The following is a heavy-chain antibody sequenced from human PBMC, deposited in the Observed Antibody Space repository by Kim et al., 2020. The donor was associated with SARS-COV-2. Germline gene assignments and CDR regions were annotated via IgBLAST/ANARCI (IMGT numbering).Heavy chain of an antibody. D-gene: IGHD2-2*01. J-gene: IGHJ5*02. V-gene: IGHV1-8*01. CDR3: ARVPAATSNWFDP. Sequence: AKTVQGRVTMTRKNSKSAAYMELSSLRSEDTAVYYCARVPAATSNWFDPWGQGTLVTVSS.